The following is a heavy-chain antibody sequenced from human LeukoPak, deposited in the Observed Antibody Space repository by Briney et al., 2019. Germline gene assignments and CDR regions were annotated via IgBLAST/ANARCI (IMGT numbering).Heavy chain of an antibody. J-gene: IGHJ4*02. Sequence: PGGSLRLSCAASGFTFSSYGMSWVRQAPGKGLEWVSAISGSGGSTYYADSVKGRFTISRDNSKNTLYLQMNSLRAEDTAVYYCAKDSCNSGYDICLGYWGQGTLVTVSS. CDR1: GFTFSSYG. CDR2: ISGSGGST. CDR3: AKDSCNSGYDICLGY. D-gene: IGHD5-12*01. V-gene: IGHV3-23*01.